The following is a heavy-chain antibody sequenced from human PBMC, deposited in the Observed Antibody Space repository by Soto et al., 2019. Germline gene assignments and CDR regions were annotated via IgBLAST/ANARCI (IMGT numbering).Heavy chain of an antibody. D-gene: IGHD3-16*01. Sequence: QVQLVQSGPEVKKTGSSMKVSCKASGGPFRGYGLNWVRQAPGQGLEWIGGIIPNFGAPNYAQKFQGRVSITAYEVTSTVYMELKCLRSDDTAVYYCATPARDFYGPFYQHSGLDVWGQGTRLTVSS. CDR3: ATPARDFYGPFYQHSGLDV. CDR2: IIPNFGAP. J-gene: IGHJ6*02. CDR1: GGPFRGYG. V-gene: IGHV1-69*01.